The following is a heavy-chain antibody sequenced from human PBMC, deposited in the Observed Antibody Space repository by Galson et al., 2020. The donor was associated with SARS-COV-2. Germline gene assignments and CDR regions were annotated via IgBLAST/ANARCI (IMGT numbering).Heavy chain of an antibody. Sequence: GGSLRLSCAASGFTFSNAWMSWVRQAPGKGLEWVGRIKSKTDGGTTDYAAPVKGRFTISRDDSKNTLYLQMNSLKTEDTAVYYCTTDDSWIQLWAFDYWGQGTLVTVSS. CDR3: TTDDSWIQLWAFDY. D-gene: IGHD5-18*01. CDR2: IKSKTDGGTT. J-gene: IGHJ4*02. CDR1: GFTFSNAW. V-gene: IGHV3-15*01.